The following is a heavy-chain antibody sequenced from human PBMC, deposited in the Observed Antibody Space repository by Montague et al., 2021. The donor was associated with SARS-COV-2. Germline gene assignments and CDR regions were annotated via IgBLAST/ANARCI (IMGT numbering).Heavy chain of an antibody. D-gene: IGHD6-19*01. CDR3: TTGEGVYGWRYYFDY. V-gene: IGHV4-59*01. CDR1: GDSIRTNY. Sequence: SETLSLTCTVSGDSIRTNYWSWIRQPPGQRLEWIGYVDNSGSTDYSPSLKSRVTISLETSKRQFSLRLNSVTEADTAVYYCTTGEGVYGWRYYFDYWGRGTLVTVSS. CDR2: VDNSGST. J-gene: IGHJ4*02.